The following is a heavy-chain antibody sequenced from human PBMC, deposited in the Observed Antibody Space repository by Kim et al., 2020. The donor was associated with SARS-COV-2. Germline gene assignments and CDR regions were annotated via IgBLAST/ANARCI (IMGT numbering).Heavy chain of an antibody. Sequence: GGSLRLSCAASGFTFSSYGMHWVRQAPGKGLEWVAVIWYDGSNKYYADSVKGRFTISRDNSKNTLYLQMNSLRAEDTAVYYCAKGMYSSSWYGGVFGYYYGMDVWGQGTTVTVSS. CDR2: IWYDGSNK. J-gene: IGHJ6*02. CDR3: AKGMYSSSWYGGVFGYYYGMDV. D-gene: IGHD6-13*01. V-gene: IGHV3-33*06. CDR1: GFTFSSYG.